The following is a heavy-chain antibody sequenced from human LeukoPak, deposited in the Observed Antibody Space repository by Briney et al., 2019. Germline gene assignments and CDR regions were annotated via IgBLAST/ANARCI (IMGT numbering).Heavy chain of an antibody. J-gene: IGHJ4*02. CDR1: GGTFSSYA. V-gene: IGHV1-69*13. Sequence: SVKVSCKASGGTFSSYAISWVRQAPGQGLEWMGGIMPIFGTANYGQKFQGRVTITADESTSTAYMELSSLRSEDTAVYYCAKGDGYNGFDYWGQGTLVTVSS. D-gene: IGHD5-24*01. CDR2: IMPIFGTA. CDR3: AKGDGYNGFDY.